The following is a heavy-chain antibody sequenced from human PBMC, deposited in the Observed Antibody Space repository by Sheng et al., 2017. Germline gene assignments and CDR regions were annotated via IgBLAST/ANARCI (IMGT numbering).Heavy chain of an antibody. CDR1: GFTFSSYA. CDR2: ISYDGSNK. CDR3: ARVTAGLSSGWDRGAFDI. D-gene: IGHD6-19*01. V-gene: IGHV3-30*04. Sequence: PASGFTFSSYAMHWVRPRLQARGVEWVAVISYDGSNKYYADSVKGRFTISRDNSKNTLYLQMNSLRAEDTAVYYCARVTAGLSSGWDRGAFDIWGQGTMVTVSS. J-gene: IGHJ3*02.